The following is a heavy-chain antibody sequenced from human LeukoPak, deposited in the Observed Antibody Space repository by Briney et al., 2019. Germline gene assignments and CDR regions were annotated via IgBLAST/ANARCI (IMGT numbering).Heavy chain of an antibody. CDR1: GFTFRSYG. V-gene: IGHV3-43*02. CDR2: ISGDGVST. J-gene: IGHJ4*02. CDR3: ARESGKFDY. Sequence: GGSLRLSCAVSGFTFRSYGMNWVRQAPGKGLEWVSLISGDGVSTFYADSVKGRFSISRDNSKNSLSLEMNSLRTEDTAMYYCARESGKFDYWGQGTLVAVSS.